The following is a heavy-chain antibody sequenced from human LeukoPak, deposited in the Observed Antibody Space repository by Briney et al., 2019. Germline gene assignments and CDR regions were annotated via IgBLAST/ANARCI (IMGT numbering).Heavy chain of an antibody. CDR2: ISYDGSDK. V-gene: IGHV3-30*03. Sequence: GGSLRLSCAASGFPFSSYSMHWVRQAPGKGLEWVSLISYDGSDKYYADSVKGRITISRDNSGNTLYLEMLSLRPEDTAVYYCARGNYYGQDYWGQGTLVTVSS. CDR1: GFPFSSYS. J-gene: IGHJ4*02. D-gene: IGHD3-10*01. CDR3: ARGNYYGQDY.